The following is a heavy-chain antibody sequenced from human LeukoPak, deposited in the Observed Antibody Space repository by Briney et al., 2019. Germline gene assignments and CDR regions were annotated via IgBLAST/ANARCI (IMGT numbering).Heavy chain of an antibody. CDR1: GYTFTNIG. D-gene: IGHD3-3*01. J-gene: IGHJ4*02. CDR2: ISTHNDIT. CDR3: ARSLHSYDIRGGHCYGY. Sequence: EASVKVSCKASGYTFTNIGISWVRQAPGQGLEWMGWISTHNDITDYAQKFHGRVTMTKDTSTATVYMELRSLTSDDTAVYFCARSLHSYDIRGGHCYGYWGQGTLVPVSS. V-gene: IGHV1-18*01.